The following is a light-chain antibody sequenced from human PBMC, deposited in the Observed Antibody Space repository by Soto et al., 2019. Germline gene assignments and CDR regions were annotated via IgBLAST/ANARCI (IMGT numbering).Light chain of an antibody. V-gene: IGLV2-14*01. J-gene: IGLJ2*01. CDR3: SSFTTSTTVV. Sequence: QSALTQPASVSGSPGQSITISCTGSTSDVGGYDYVSWYQQHPGKAPKLLIHDVNTRPSGVSDRFSGSKSGNTASLTISGLQAEDEADYYCSSFTTSTTVVFGGGIKLTVL. CDR2: DVN. CDR1: TSDVGGYDY.